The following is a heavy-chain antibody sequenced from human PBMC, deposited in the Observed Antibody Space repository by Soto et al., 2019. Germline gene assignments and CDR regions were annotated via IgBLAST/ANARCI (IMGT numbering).Heavy chain of an antibody. J-gene: IGHJ4*02. D-gene: IGHD6-19*01. CDR1: GFTFSSYG. Sequence: SGGSLRLSCAASGFTFSSYGMHWVRQAPGKGLEWVAVISYDGSNKYYADSVKGRFTISRDNSKHTLYLQMNSLRAEDTAVYYCAKYKWQWRPDYWGQGTLVTVSS. CDR3: AKYKWQWRPDY. V-gene: IGHV3-30*18. CDR2: ISYDGSNK.